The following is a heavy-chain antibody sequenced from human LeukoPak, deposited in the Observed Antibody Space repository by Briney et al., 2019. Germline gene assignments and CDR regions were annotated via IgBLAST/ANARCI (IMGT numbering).Heavy chain of an antibody. CDR1: GGSFSGYY. D-gene: IGHD6-13*01. Sequence: SETLSLTCAVYGGSFSGYYWSWIRQPPGKGLEWIGEINHGGSTNYNPSLKSRVTISVDTSKNQFSLKLSSVTAADTAVYYCARGPGGYSSSWYPTSRYYFDYWGQGTLVTVSS. V-gene: IGHV4-34*01. CDR2: INHGGST. CDR3: ARGPGGYSSSWYPTSRYYFDY. J-gene: IGHJ4*02.